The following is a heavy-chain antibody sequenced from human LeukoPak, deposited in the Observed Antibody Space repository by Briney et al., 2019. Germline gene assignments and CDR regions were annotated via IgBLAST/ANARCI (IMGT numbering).Heavy chain of an antibody. CDR1: GGPISSSSYY. V-gene: IGHV4-39*07. CDR3: ARGGGEPYYYYYYMDV. J-gene: IGHJ6*03. CDR2: IYYSGST. D-gene: IGHD3-10*01. Sequence: SETLSLTCTVSGGPISSSSYYWGWIRQPPGKGLEWIGSIYYSGSTYYNPSLKSRVTISVDTSKNQFSLKLSSVTAADTAVYYCARGGGEPYYYYYYMDVWGKGTTVTVSS.